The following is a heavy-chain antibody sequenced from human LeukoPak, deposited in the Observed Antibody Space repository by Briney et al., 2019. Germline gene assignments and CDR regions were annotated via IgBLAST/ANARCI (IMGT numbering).Heavy chain of an antibody. Sequence: PSETLSLTCTVSGGSISSYYWSWIRQPAGKGLEWIGRIYTSGSTNYNPSLKSRVTISVDTSKNQFSLKLSSVTAADTAVYYCARATLIAAAGNWFDPWGQGTLVTVSS. CDR2: IYTSGST. V-gene: IGHV4-4*07. D-gene: IGHD6-13*01. CDR3: ARATLIAAAGNWFDP. J-gene: IGHJ5*02. CDR1: GGSISSYY.